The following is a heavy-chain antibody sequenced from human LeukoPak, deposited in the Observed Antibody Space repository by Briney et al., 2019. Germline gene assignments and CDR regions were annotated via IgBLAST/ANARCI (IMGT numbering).Heavy chain of an antibody. CDR3: ARGRGVAAAGMYNWFDP. CDR1: GGSISSYY. V-gene: IGHV4-59*01. J-gene: IGHJ5*02. CDR2: IYYSGST. D-gene: IGHD6-13*01. Sequence: SETLSLTCTVSGGSISSYYWSWIRQPPGKGLEWIGYIYYSGSTNYNPSLKSRVTISVDTSKNQFSLKLSPVTAADTAVYYCARGRGVAAAGMYNWFDPWGQGTLVTVSS.